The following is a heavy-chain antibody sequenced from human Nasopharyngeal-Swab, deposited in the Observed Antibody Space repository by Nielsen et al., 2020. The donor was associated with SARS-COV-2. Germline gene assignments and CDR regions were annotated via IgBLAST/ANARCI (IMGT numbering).Heavy chain of an antibody. Sequence: GESLKISCAAPGVIFTDAWMTWVRQPPGKGLEWVSAISGSGGSTYYADSVKGRFTISRDNSKNTLYLQMNSLRAEDTAVYYCANFILDSSGYPNDYWGQGTLVTVSS. CDR3: ANFILDSSGYPNDY. D-gene: IGHD3-22*01. J-gene: IGHJ4*02. V-gene: IGHV3-23*01. CDR2: ISGSGGST. CDR1: GVIFTDAW.